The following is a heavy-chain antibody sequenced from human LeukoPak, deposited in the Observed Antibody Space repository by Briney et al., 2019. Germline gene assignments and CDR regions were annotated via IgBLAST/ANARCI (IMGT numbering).Heavy chain of an antibody. CDR3: ARLSLPAVVGAFDI. Sequence: SETLSLTCTVSGGSISSYYWSWLRQPAGKGLEWIGRIHVSGTTNYNPSLKSRVTMSLDTSKTQFSLKMTSVTAADTAVYYCARLSLPAVVGAFDIWGQGTLVIASS. V-gene: IGHV4-4*07. D-gene: IGHD2-2*01. CDR1: GGSISSYY. J-gene: IGHJ3*02. CDR2: IHVSGTT.